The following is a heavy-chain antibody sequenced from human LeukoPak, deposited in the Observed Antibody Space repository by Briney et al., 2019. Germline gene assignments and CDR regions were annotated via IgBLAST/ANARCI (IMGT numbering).Heavy chain of an antibody. CDR1: GFTFSSYA. Sequence: GGSLRLSCAASGFTFSSYAMHWVRQAPGKGLEWVAVIWYDGSNKYYADSVKGRFTISRDNSKNTLYLQMNSLRAEDTAVYYCARDPYYYDSSGYLDYWGQGTLVTVSS. D-gene: IGHD3-22*01. CDR2: IWYDGSNK. J-gene: IGHJ4*02. V-gene: IGHV3-33*08. CDR3: ARDPYYYDSSGYLDY.